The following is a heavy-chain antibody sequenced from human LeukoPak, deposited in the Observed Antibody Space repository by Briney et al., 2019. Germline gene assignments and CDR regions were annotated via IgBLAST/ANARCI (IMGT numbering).Heavy chain of an antibody. Sequence: SVKVSCKASGGTFTSFAISWVRQAPGQGLEWMGRIIPISSTTNYVQKFQGRITITTDESATTSYMELDSLRPEDTAMYYCARGNHDRSGYYSQDAFDVWGQGTMVTVSS. D-gene: IGHD3-22*01. J-gene: IGHJ3*01. V-gene: IGHV1-69*05. CDR1: GGTFTSFA. CDR3: ARGNHDRSGYYSQDAFDV. CDR2: IIPISSTT.